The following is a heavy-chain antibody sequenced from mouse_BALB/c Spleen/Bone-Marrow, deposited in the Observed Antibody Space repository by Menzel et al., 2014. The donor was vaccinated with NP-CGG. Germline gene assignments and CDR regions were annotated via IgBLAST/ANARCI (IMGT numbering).Heavy chain of an antibody. CDR3: ARWEYYAMDY. CDR1: GFNIKDTY. CDR2: IDPANGNT. Sequence: EVQLQQSGAELVKPRASVKLSCAASGFNIKDTYVHWVKQRPEQGLEWIGRIDPANGNTKYDPKFQGKATITADTSSNTAYLQLSSLTSEDTAVYYCARWEYYAMDYWGQGTSVTVSS. D-gene: IGHD4-1*01. J-gene: IGHJ4*01. V-gene: IGHV14-3*02.